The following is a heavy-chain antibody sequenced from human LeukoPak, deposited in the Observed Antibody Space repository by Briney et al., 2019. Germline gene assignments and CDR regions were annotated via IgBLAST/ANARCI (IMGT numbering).Heavy chain of an antibody. V-gene: IGHV4-30-4*01. CDR2: IYYSGST. CDR3: ARAGEWLQPSYYFDY. D-gene: IGHD5-24*01. J-gene: IGHJ4*02. Sequence: PSQTLSLTCTVSGGSISSGDYYWRGIRQPPGKGLEWIGYIYYSGSTYYNPSLKSRVTISVDTSKNQFSLKLSSVTAADTAVYYCARAGEWLQPSYYFDYWGQGTLVTVSS. CDR1: GGSISSGDYY.